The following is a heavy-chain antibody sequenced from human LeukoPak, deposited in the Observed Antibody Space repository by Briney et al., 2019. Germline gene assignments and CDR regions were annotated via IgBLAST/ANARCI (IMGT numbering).Heavy chain of an antibody. Sequence: GGSLKLSCAASGFTFSGSAMHWVRQASGKGLEWVGRIRSKATSYATVYAASVKGRFTISRDDSKNTAYLQMNSLKTEDTAVYYCTTRVSGSYDYWGQGTLVTVSS. CDR1: GFTFSGSA. D-gene: IGHD1-26*01. CDR3: TTRVSGSYDY. J-gene: IGHJ4*02. CDR2: IRSKATSYAT. V-gene: IGHV3-73*01.